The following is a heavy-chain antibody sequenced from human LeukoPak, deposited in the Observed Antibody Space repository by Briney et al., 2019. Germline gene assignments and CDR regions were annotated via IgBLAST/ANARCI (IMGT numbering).Heavy chain of an antibody. Sequence: GGSLRLSCVVSGFTFSNFYMSWVRQAPGKGLEWVANIRQDGSGEFYADSVKGRFTVSRDNAKNSLYLQMNSLRAEDTAVYYCARELVGATRWDYWGQGTLVTVSS. V-gene: IGHV3-7*01. J-gene: IGHJ4*02. CDR3: ARELVGATRWDY. D-gene: IGHD1-26*01. CDR2: IRQDGSGE. CDR1: GFTFSNFY.